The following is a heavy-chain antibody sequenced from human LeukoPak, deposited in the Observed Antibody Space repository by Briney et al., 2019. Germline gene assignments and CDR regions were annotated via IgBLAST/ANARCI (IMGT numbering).Heavy chain of an antibody. J-gene: IGHJ4*02. CDR3: AKVWGSGSYYSSIFDY. V-gene: IGHV3-21*01. Sequence: PGGSLRLSCAASGFTFSSYSMNWVRQAPGKGLEWVSSISSSSSYIYYADSVKGRFSISRDNSKNTLYLQMNSLRAEDTAVYYCAKVWGSGSYYSSIFDYWGQGTLVTVSS. D-gene: IGHD3-10*01. CDR1: GFTFSSYS. CDR2: ISSSSSYI.